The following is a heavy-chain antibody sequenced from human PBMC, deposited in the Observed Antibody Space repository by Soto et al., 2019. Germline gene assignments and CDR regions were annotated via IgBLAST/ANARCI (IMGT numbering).Heavy chain of an antibody. CDR2: IKSKTDGGTT. J-gene: IGHJ4*02. CDR1: GFTFSNAW. Sequence: EVQLVESGGGLVKPGGSLRLSCAASGFTFSNAWMSWVRQAPGKGLEWVGRIKSKTDGGTTDYAAPVKGRFTISRDDSKNTLYLQMNSLKTEDTAVYYCSTDFDSPVDFDYWGQGTLVTVSS. CDR3: STDFDSPVDFDY. V-gene: IGHV3-15*01. D-gene: IGHD3-9*01.